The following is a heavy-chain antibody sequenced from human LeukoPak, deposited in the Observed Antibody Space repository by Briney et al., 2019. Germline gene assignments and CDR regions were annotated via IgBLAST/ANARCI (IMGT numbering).Heavy chain of an antibody. Sequence: SETLSLTCTVSGGSISSGGYYWSWLRQHPGTGLEWIGYIYYSGSTYYNPSLKSRVTISVDTSKNQFSLKLSSVTAADTAVYYCARGLWLRSRGYGMDVWGQGTTVTVSS. D-gene: IGHD5-12*01. V-gene: IGHV4-31*03. CDR2: IYYSGST. CDR3: ARGLWLRSRGYGMDV. J-gene: IGHJ6*02. CDR1: GGSISSGGYY.